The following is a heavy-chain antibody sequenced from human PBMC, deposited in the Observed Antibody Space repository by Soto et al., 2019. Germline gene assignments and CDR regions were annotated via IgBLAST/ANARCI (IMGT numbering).Heavy chain of an antibody. CDR1: GVSISSGAYY. CDR3: ARATYDSSGYFDY. J-gene: IGHJ4*02. V-gene: IGHV4-31*03. D-gene: IGHD3-22*01. Sequence: SEALSLTCPVSGVSISSGAYYWGWIRQPPGKGLEWIGYIYYSGTTYYNPSLRSRLTISLDKSTNHFSLSLRSVTAADTAVYYCARATYDSSGYFDYWGQGGLVTVSS. CDR2: IYYSGTT.